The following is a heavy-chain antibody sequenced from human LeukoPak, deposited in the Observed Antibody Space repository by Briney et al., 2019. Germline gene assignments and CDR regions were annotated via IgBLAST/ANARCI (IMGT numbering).Heavy chain of an antibody. J-gene: IGHJ4*02. Sequence: GGSLRLSCAASGFTFSSYEMNWVRQAPGKGLEWVSYISSSGSTIYYADSVKGRFTISRDNAKNSLYLQMNSLRAEDTAVHYCAREGSYYAFDYWGQGTLVTVSS. V-gene: IGHV3-48*03. CDR3: AREGSYYAFDY. CDR2: ISSSGSTI. CDR1: GFTFSSYE. D-gene: IGHD1-26*01.